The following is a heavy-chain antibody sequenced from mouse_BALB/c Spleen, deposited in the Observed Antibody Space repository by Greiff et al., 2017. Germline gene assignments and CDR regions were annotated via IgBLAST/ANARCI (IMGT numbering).Heavy chain of an antibody. CDR1: GYTFTDYA. J-gene: IGHJ4*01. Sequence: QVQLQQSGAELVRPGVSVKISCKGSGYTFTDYAMHWVKQSHAKSLEWIGVISTYYGDASYNQKFKGKATMTVDKSSSTAYMELARLTSEDSAIYYCARHYYGNYGGVMDYWGQGTSVTVSS. D-gene: IGHD2-1*01. V-gene: IGHV1S137*01. CDR2: ISTYYGDA. CDR3: ARHYYGNYGGVMDY.